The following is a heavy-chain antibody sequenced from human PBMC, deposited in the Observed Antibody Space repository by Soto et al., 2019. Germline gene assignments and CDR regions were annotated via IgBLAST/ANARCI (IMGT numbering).Heavy chain of an antibody. J-gene: IGHJ6*03. D-gene: IGHD3-3*01. Sequence: SETLSLTCAVYGGSFSGYYWSWIRQPPGKGLEWIGEINHSGSTNYNPSLKSRVTISVDTSKNQFSLKLSSATAADTAVYYCARGSTIFEYYMDVWGKGTTVTVSS. V-gene: IGHV4-34*01. CDR2: INHSGST. CDR3: ARGSTIFEYYMDV. CDR1: GGSFSGYY.